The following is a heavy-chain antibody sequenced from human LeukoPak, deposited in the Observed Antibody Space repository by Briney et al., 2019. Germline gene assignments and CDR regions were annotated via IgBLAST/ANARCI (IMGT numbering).Heavy chain of an antibody. CDR1: GFTVSSNY. CDR2: IYSGGST. Sequence: PGGSLRLSCAASGFTVSSNYMSWVRQAPGKGLEWVSIIYSGGSTFYADSVKGRFTISRDNSKNTLYLQMNSLRAEDTAVYYCARSSMYPTVSPYYFDYWGQGTLVTVSS. D-gene: IGHD4-17*01. V-gene: IGHV3-53*05. J-gene: IGHJ4*02. CDR3: ARSSMYPTVSPYYFDY.